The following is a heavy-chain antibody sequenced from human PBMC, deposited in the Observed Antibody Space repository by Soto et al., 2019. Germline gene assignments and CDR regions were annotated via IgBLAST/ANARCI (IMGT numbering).Heavy chain of an antibody. D-gene: IGHD6-19*01. V-gene: IGHV3-23*01. Sequence: EVQLLESGGGLIQPGGSLRLSCAASGFTFSTYAMGWVRQAPGKGLEWASVISDSGGNTYYTYYADNVKGRFSISRDNSNNTRYLQINSLRADVTAVYYCAKGPSSDWFYFDYWGQGTLVTVSS. J-gene: IGHJ4*02. CDR2: ISDSGGNT. CDR1: GFTFSTYA. CDR3: AKGPSSDWFYFDY.